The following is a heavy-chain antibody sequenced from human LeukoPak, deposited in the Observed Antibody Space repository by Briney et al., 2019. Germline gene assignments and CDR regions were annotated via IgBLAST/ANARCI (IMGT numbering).Heavy chain of an antibody. D-gene: IGHD4-17*01. CDR2: ISAYNGNT. CDR3: ARDDYGYNWFDP. CDR1: GYTFTSYG. Sequence: ASVKVSCQASGYTFTSYGISWVRQAPGQGLEWMGWISAYNGNTNYAQKLQGRVTMTTDTSTSTAYMELRSLRSDDTAVYYCARDDYGYNWFDPWGQGTLVTVSS. J-gene: IGHJ5*02. V-gene: IGHV1-18*01.